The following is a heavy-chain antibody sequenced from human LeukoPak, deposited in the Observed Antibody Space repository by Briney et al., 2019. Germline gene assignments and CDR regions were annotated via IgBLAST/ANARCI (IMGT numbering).Heavy chain of an antibody. CDR3: ARAGIYFGSGSYYYSFDS. V-gene: IGHV4-31*03. J-gene: IGHJ4*02. D-gene: IGHD3-10*01. CDR1: GGSVSSGSHY. Sequence: SETLSLTCTVSGGSVSSGSHYWSWIRQHPGRGLEWIGYIYHSRSTFYNPSLKSRLTMSVDTSKNQFSMTLSSVTAADTALYYCARAGIYFGSGSYYYSFDSWGQGTLVTVSS. CDR2: IYHSRST.